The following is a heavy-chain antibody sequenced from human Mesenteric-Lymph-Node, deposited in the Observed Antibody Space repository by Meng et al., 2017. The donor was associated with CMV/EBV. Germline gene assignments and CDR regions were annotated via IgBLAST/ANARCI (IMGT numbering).Heavy chain of an antibody. V-gene: IGHV4-61*08. Sequence: QVQLQESGPGLVKPSETLSITCIVSGVSVTSGAYHWSWIRQSPGKGLEWIGYIYGTGITIYNPSLKSRVTILLETSKNQFSLKLNPVTTADTAVYYCAKSRSSTPGIVDDWGQGTLVTVSS. CDR1: GVSVTSGAYH. J-gene: IGHJ4*02. CDR2: IYGTGIT. D-gene: IGHD2/OR15-2a*01. CDR3: AKSRSSTPGIVDD.